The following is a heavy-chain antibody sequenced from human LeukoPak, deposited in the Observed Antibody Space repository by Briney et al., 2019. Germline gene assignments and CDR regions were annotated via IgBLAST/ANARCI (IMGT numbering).Heavy chain of an antibody. J-gene: IGHJ3*02. Sequence: GGSLRLSCAASGFTVSSNYMSWVRQAPGKGLEWVSVIYSGGSTYYADSVKGRFTISRDNSKNTLYLQMNSLRAEDTAVYYCARVVGTMVRESAFDIWGQGTMVTVSS. CDR3: ARVVGTMVRESAFDI. CDR2: IYSGGST. D-gene: IGHD3-10*01. CDR1: GFTVSSNY. V-gene: IGHV3-66*01.